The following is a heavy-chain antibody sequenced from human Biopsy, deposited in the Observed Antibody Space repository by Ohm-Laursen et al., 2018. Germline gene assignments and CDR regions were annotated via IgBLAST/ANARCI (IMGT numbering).Heavy chain of an antibody. CDR2: LFTSGTT. J-gene: IGHJ4*02. Sequence: SDTLSLTCTVSGGSINSYYWSWMRQPAGKGLEWIGRLFTSGTTNYSLSLNNRVTMSVDTSKNQFSLRLTSVTAADTAVYYCVRGGSGSFPFDYWGPGTLVTVSS. CDR1: GGSINSYY. CDR3: VRGGSGSFPFDY. V-gene: IGHV4-4*07. D-gene: IGHD3-10*01.